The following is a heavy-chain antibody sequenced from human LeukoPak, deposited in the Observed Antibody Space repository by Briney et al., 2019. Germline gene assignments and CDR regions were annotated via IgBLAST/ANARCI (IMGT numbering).Heavy chain of an antibody. CDR3: ARDEVVGARVGAFDI. CDR1: GFTFSSYA. D-gene: IGHD1-26*01. V-gene: IGHV3-33*08. J-gene: IGHJ3*02. Sequence: PGESLRLSCAAPGFTFSSYAMSWVRQPPGKGLEWVAVIWYDGSNKYYADSVKGRFTISRDNSKNTLYLQMNSVRAEDTAVYYCARDEVVGARVGAFDIWGQGTMVTVSS. CDR2: IWYDGSNK.